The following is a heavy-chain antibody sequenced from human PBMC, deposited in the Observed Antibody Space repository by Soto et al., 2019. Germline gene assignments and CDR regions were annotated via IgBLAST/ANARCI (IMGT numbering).Heavy chain of an antibody. V-gene: IGHV3-48*01. CDR2: ISSSSSTI. J-gene: IGHJ4*02. D-gene: IGHD6-19*01. Sequence: EVQLVESGGGLVQPGGSLRLSCAASGFTFSSYSMNWVRQAPGKGLEWVSYISSSSSTIYYADSVKGRFTISRDNAKNSLXLXXXXXXXXXTXXXXXAXXXXRRXXXAGTLDYWGQGTLVTVSS. CDR3: AXXXXRRXXXAGTLDY. CDR1: GFTFSSYS.